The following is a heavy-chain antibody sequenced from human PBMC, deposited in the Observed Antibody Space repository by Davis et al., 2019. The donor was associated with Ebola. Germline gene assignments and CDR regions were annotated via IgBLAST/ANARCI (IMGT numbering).Heavy chain of an antibody. J-gene: IGHJ4*02. CDR2: IFPSDSDT. D-gene: IGHD6-13*01. Sequence: GESLTISCKGSGYSFSSYWIGWVRQMPGKGLEWMGVIFPSDSDTRYSPSFQGQVTIPADESITTAYLQWSSLKASDTAMYYCARRPPSGSSWPRNIDYWGQGTLVTVSS. CDR3: ARRPPSGSSWPRNIDY. CDR1: GYSFSSYW. V-gene: IGHV5-51*01.